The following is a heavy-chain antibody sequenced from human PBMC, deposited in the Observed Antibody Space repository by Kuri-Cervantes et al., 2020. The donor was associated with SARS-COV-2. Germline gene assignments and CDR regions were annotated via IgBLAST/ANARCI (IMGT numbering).Heavy chain of an antibody. J-gene: IGHJ4*02. Sequence: SVKVSCKASGGTFSSYAISWVRQAPGQGLEWMGRIILILGIANYAQKFQGRVTITADKSTSTAYMELSSLRSEDTAVYYCARGLELRSGYFDYWGQGTLVTVSS. CDR2: IILILGIA. V-gene: IGHV1-69*04. CDR1: GGTFSSYA. D-gene: IGHD1-7*01. CDR3: ARGLELRSGYFDY.